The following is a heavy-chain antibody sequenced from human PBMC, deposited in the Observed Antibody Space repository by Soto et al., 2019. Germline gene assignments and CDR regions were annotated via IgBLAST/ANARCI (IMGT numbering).Heavy chain of an antibody. CDR1: GGTFSSYA. Sequence: SVKVSCKASGGTFSSYAISWVRQAPGQGLEWMGGIIPIFGTANYAQKFQGRVTITADESTSTAYMELSSLRSEDTAVYYCARVGDRYCSSTSCYIVDNRYYYYYGMDVWGQGTTVTVSS. V-gene: IGHV1-69*13. D-gene: IGHD2-2*02. CDR2: IIPIFGTA. J-gene: IGHJ6*02. CDR3: ARVGDRYCSSTSCYIVDNRYYYYYGMDV.